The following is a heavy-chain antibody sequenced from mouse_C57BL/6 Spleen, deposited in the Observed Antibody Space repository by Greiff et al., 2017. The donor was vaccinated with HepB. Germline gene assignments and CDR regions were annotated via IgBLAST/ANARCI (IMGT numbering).Heavy chain of an antibody. V-gene: IGHV1-69*01. J-gene: IGHJ3*01. D-gene: IGHD1-1*01. Sequence: QVQLKQPGAELVMPGASVKLSCKASGYTFTSYWMHWVKQRPGQGLEWIGEIDPSDSYTNYNQKFKGKSTLTVDKSSSTAYMQLSSLTSEDSAVYYCARGYGSSSAWFAYWGQGTLATVSA. CDR1: GYTFTSYW. CDR2: IDPSDSYT. CDR3: ARGYGSSSAWFAY.